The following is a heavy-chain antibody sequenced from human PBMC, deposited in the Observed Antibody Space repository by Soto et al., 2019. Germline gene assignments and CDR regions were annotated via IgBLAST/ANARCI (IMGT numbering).Heavy chain of an antibody. D-gene: IGHD3-3*01. Sequence: GASVKVSCKASGYTFTSYGISWVRQAPGQGLEWMGWISAYNGNTNYAQKLQGRVTMTTDTSTSTAYMELRSLRSDDTAVYYCARDVKRFLEWFRPRVDYWGQGTLVTVSS. CDR3: ARDVKRFLEWFRPRVDY. V-gene: IGHV1-18*01. CDR2: ISAYNGNT. CDR1: GYTFTSYG. J-gene: IGHJ4*02.